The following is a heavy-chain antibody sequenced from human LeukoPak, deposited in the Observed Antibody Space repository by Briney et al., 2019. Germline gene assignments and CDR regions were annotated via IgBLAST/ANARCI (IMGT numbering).Heavy chain of an antibody. CDR3: ARHSNSSSWFH. CDR2: IYPGDSST. Sequence: GEPLKISCKVSGYRFTNYWIGWVRQMPGKVPEWIGIIYPGDSSTRYSPSFQGQVTISADRSISTAYLQWSSLKASDTAMYYCARHSNSSSWFHWGQGTLVTVSS. CDR1: GYRFTNYW. D-gene: IGHD6-13*01. V-gene: IGHV5-51*01. J-gene: IGHJ4*02.